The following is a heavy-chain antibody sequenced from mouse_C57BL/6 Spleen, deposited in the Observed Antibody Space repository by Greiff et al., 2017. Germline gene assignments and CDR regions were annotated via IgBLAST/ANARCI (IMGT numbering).Heavy chain of an antibody. CDR1: GYTFTDYY. V-gene: IGHV1-26*01. CDR2: INPNNGGT. D-gene: IGHD2-2*01. J-gene: IGHJ3*01. CDR3: ARGGSTMVRFAY. Sequence: EVQLQQSGPELVKPGASVKISCKASGYTFTDYYMNWVKQSHGKSLEWIGDINPNNGGTSYNQKFKGKATLTVDKSSSTAYMELRSLTSEDSAVYYCARGGSTMVRFAYWGQGTLVTVSA.